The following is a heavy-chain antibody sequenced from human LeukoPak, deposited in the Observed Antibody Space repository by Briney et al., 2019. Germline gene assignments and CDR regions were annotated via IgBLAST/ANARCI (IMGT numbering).Heavy chain of an antibody. CDR2: INPSGGST. CDR1: GYTFTSYY. Sequence: ASVKVSCKASGYTFTSYYMYWVRHAPGQGLEWMGIINPSGGSTSYAQKFQGRVTMTRDTSTSTVYMELSSLRSEDTAVYYCARATMYYYDSSETHFDYWGQGTLVTVSS. V-gene: IGHV1-46*01. CDR3: ARATMYYYDSSETHFDY. J-gene: IGHJ4*02. D-gene: IGHD3-22*01.